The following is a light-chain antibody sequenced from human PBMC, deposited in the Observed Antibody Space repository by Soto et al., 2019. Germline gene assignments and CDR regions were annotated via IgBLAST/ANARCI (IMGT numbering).Light chain of an antibody. CDR1: QSVSSD. Sequence: EIVLTQSPGTLSLSPGERATLSCRASQSVSSDLAWYHQKPGQAPRLLIYGASTRATGIPARFTGSGSGTEFTLTIDSLQPEDFATYYCQQSYTTPRITFGQGTRLEI. J-gene: IGKJ5*01. CDR2: GAS. CDR3: QQSYTTPRIT. V-gene: IGKV3-15*01.